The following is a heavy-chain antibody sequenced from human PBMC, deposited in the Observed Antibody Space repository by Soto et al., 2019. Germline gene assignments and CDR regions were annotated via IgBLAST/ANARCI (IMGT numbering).Heavy chain of an antibody. CDR1: GFTFSTTG. D-gene: IGHD6-13*01. J-gene: IGHJ6*02. CDR3: AKDGAAGSVLDV. Sequence: EVQLVESGGGLVKPGGSLRLSCAASGFTFSTTGMNWVRQAPGKGLEWVSSISSGSEYIFHADSVKGRLTTSRDNAKNSVYLQMNNLRVEDTAVYYCAKDGAAGSVLDVWGQGATVTVSS. CDR2: ISSGSEYI. V-gene: IGHV3-21*02.